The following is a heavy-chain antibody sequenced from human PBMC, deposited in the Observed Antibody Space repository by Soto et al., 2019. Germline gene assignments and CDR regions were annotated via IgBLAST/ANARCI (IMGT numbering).Heavy chain of an antibody. Sequence: PGGSLRLSCGASGFTVSSNYMSWVRQAPGKGLEWVSVIYSGGSTYYADSVKGRFTISRDNSKNTLYLQMNSLRAEDTAVYYCASSEKWIVALGYWGQGTLVTVSS. CDR1: GFTVSSNY. D-gene: IGHD3-22*01. CDR2: IYSGGST. CDR3: ASSEKWIVALGY. J-gene: IGHJ4*02. V-gene: IGHV3-66*01.